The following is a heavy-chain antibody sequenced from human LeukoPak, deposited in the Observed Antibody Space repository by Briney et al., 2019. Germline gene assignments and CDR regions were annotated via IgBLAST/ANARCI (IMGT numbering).Heavy chain of an antibody. D-gene: IGHD4-17*01. J-gene: IGHJ4*02. CDR2: ISPDNGVT. CDR1: GYTFTDYY. CDR3: ARKTTALDY. V-gene: IGHV1-2*06. Sequence: ASVKFSCKTSGYTFTDYYLYWVRQAPGQGPEWMGRISPDNGVTKIAQKFQGRVTMTRDTSINTIYMELGRLTGDDTAVYYCARKTTALDYWGQGTQISV.